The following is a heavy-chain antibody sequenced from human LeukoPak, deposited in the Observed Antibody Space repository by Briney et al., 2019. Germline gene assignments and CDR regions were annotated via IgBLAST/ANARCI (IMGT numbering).Heavy chain of an antibody. CDR3: ARGDGDPRSAFDI. V-gene: IGHV4-34*01. CDR2: INHSGST. Sequence: SETLSLTCAVYGGSFSGYYWSWIRQPPGKGLEWIGEINHSGSTNYNPSLKSRVTISVDTSKNQFSLKLSSVTAADTAVYYCARGDGDPRSAFDIWGQGTMVTVSS. D-gene: IGHD2-21*02. CDR1: GGSFSGYY. J-gene: IGHJ3*02.